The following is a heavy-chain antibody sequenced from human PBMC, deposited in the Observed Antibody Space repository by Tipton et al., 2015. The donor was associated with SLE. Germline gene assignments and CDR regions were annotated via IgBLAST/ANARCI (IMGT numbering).Heavy chain of an antibody. D-gene: IGHD1-26*01. Sequence: QVQLVQSGAEVKKPGASVKVSCKASGYTFTSYGISWVRQAPGQGLEWMGWISAYNGNTNYAQKLQGRVTMTTDTSTSTAYMELSSLRSEDTAVYYCARVSGVGVPHSRFDPWGQGTLVTVSS. CDR3: ARVSGVGVPHSRFDP. CDR1: GYTFTSYG. V-gene: IGHV1-18*01. CDR2: ISAYNGNT. J-gene: IGHJ5*02.